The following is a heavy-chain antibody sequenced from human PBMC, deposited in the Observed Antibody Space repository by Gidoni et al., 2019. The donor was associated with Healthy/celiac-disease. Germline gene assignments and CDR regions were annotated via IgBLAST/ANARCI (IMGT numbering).Heavy chain of an antibody. CDR3: AHSLYYYGSGSYYNGFDY. CDR2: IYWDDDK. J-gene: IGHJ4*02. D-gene: IGHD3-10*01. Sequence: QITLKESGPTLVKPTQTLTLTCTFSGFSLSTSGVGVGWIRQPPGKALEWLALIYWDDDKRYSPSLKSRLTITKDTSKNQVVLTMTNMDPVDTATYYWAHSLYYYGSGSYYNGFDYWGQGTLVTVSS. V-gene: IGHV2-5*02. CDR1: GFSLSTSGVG.